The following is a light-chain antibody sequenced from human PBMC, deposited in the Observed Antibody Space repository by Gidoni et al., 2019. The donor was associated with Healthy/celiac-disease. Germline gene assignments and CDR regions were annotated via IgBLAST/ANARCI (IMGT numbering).Light chain of an antibody. J-gene: IGKJ2*01. CDR1: QSVSSY. Sequence: ELVLTQSPATLSLSPGERATLSCRASQSVSSYLAWYQQKPGQAPRLLIYDASNRATGIPARFSGSGSGTDFTLTISSLEPEDFAVYYCQQRSNWLPYTFGQXTKLEIK. V-gene: IGKV3-11*01. CDR3: QQRSNWLPYT. CDR2: DAS.